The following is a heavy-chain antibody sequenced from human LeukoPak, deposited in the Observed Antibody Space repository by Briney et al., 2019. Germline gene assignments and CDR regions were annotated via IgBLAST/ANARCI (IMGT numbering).Heavy chain of an antibody. CDR1: GYTFTSYD. Sequence: ASVKVSCKASGYTFTSYDINWVRQAPGQGLEWMGWMNPNSGNTGYAQKFQGRVTMTRNASISTAYMELSSLRSEDTAVYYCARIAVAEDFDYWGQGTLVTVSS. D-gene: IGHD6-19*01. CDR2: MNPNSGNT. J-gene: IGHJ4*02. CDR3: ARIAVAEDFDY. V-gene: IGHV1-8*01.